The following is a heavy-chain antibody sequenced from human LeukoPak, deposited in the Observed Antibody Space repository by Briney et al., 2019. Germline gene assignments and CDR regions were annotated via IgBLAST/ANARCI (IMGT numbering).Heavy chain of an antibody. J-gene: IGHJ4*02. CDR1: GGSISSSSYY. Sequence: PSETLSLTCTVSGGSISSSSYYWGWIRQPPGKGLEWIGSIYYSGSTYYNPSLKSRVTISVDTSKNQFSLKLSSVTAADTAVYYCARVPHPKPLYSSGWFDYWGQGTLVTVSS. CDR2: IYYSGST. CDR3: ARVPHPKPLYSSGWFDY. D-gene: IGHD6-19*01. V-gene: IGHV4-39*07.